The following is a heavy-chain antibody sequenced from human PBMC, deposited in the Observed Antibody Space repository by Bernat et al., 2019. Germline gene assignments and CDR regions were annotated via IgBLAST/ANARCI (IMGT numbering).Heavy chain of an antibody. V-gene: IGHV2-26*01. CDR1: GFSPRNARMV. Sequence: QVTLKESGPVLVKPTETLTLTCTVSGFSPRNARMVGGWIGKPPGKPLEWLAHIFSNDEKSYSTSLKSRLTISKDTSKSQVVLTMTNMDPVDTATYYCAREWYSSSWYYWYFDLWGRGTLVTVSS. J-gene: IGHJ2*01. CDR2: IFSNDEK. D-gene: IGHD6-13*01. CDR3: AREWYSSSWYYWYFDL.